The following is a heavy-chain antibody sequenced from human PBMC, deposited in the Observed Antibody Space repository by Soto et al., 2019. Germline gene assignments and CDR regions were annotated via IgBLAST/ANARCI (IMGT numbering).Heavy chain of an antibody. Sequence: GGSLRLSCAASGFTISDYYMSWIRQAPGKGLEWVAYISIDGSNKYYRDSVKGRFTISKDNGKNTLYLQMNDLRHEDTAVYYCARLPGPLVSVLYIYPVDARETPSDVDVWGQGTSVTVSS. CDR2: ISIDGSNK. J-gene: IGHJ6*02. CDR1: GFTISDYY. CDR3: ARLPGPLVSVLYIYPVDARETPSDVDV. V-gene: IGHV3-11*04. D-gene: IGHD2-21*02.